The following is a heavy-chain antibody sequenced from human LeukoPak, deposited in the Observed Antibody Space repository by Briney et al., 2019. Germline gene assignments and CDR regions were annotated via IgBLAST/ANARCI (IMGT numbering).Heavy chain of an antibody. D-gene: IGHD6-13*01. Sequence: SETLSFTCAVYGGSFSGYYWSWIRQPPGKGLEWIGEINHSGSTNYNPSLKSRVTISVDTSKNQFSLKLSSVTAADTAVYYCARERRAAAGIFDYWGQGTLVTVSS. J-gene: IGHJ4*02. V-gene: IGHV4-34*01. CDR3: ARERRAAAGIFDY. CDR2: INHSGST. CDR1: GGSFSGYY.